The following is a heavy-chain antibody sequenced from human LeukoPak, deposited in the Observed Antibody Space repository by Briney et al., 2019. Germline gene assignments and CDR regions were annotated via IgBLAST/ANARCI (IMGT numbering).Heavy chain of an antibody. V-gene: IGHV5-51*01. J-gene: IGHJ5*02. Sequence: GESLKISCKGSGYSFTSYWIGWVRQMPGKGLEWMGIIYPGDSATRYSPSFQGQVTISADKSISTAYLQWSSLKASDTAMYYCARHKAVTTEYNWFDPWGQGTLVTVSS. CDR2: IYPGDSAT. CDR1: GYSFTSYW. CDR3: ARHKAVTTEYNWFDP. D-gene: IGHD4-17*01.